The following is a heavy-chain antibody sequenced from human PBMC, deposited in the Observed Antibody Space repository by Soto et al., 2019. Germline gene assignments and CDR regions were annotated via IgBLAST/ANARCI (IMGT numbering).Heavy chain of an antibody. CDR3: AKPPSSSWYWFEP. V-gene: IGHV4-39*01. Sequence: PSETLSLTCTVSGGSISSSSYYWGWIRQPPGKGLEWTGSIYYSGSTYYNPSLKSRVTISVDTSKNQFSLKLSSVTAADTAVYYCAKPPSSSWYWFEPWGQGTLVTVSS. D-gene: IGHD6-13*01. J-gene: IGHJ5*02. CDR2: IYYSGST. CDR1: GGSISSSSYY.